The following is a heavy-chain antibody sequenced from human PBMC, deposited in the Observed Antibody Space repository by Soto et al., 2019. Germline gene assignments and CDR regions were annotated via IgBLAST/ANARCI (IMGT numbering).Heavy chain of an antibody. D-gene: IGHD6-19*01. J-gene: IGHJ5*02. CDR1: GGSFSGYY. CDR3: ARQGYSSGNNWFDP. CDR2: IYYSGST. V-gene: IGHV4-59*08. Sequence: SETLSLTCAVYGGSFSGYYWSWIRQPPGKGLEWIGYIYYSGSTNYNPSLKSRVTISVDTSKNQFSLKLSSVTAADTAVYYCARQGYSSGNNWFDPWGQGTLVTVSS.